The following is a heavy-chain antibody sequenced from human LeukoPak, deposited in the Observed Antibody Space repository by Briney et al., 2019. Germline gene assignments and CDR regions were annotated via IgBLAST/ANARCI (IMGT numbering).Heavy chain of an antibody. V-gene: IGHV4-34*01. Sequence: SETLSLTCAVYGGSFSGYYWNWLRQPPGKGLEGLGEINHSATTNYNPSLKSRVTISVDTSKSQFSLNLSSVTAADAAVYYCARSTTAYYDKVSLSHWGQGTLVTVSS. CDR2: INHSATT. CDR3: ARSTTAYYDKVSLSH. CDR1: GGSFSGYY. J-gene: IGHJ4*02. D-gene: IGHD3-22*01.